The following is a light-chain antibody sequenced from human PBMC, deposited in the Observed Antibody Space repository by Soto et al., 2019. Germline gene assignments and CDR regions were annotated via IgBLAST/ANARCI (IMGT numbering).Light chain of an antibody. CDR3: QQYNNWWT. V-gene: IGKV3D-15*01. Sequence: ETVMTQSPSTLSVSPGERATLSCKASQSVSSKLAWYQQKPGQAPRLLIYGASTRATGIPARFSGSGSGTEFTLTISSLQSEDFAVYYCQQYNNWWTFGQGTKVDI. J-gene: IGKJ1*01. CDR2: GAS. CDR1: QSVSSK.